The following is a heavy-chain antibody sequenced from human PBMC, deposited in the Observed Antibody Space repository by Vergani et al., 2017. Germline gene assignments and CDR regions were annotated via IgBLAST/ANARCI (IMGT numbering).Heavy chain of an antibody. V-gene: IGHV5-51*01. Sequence: EVQLVQSGAEVKKPGESLKISCKGSGYSFTSYWIGWVRQMPGKGLEWMGIIYPGDSDTRYSPSFQGQVTISADKPISTAYLQWSSLKASDTAMHYCARHGEYCSGGSCYSGDYWGQGTLVTVSS. J-gene: IGHJ4*02. CDR2: IYPGDSDT. CDR1: GYSFTSYW. CDR3: ARHGEYCSGGSCYSGDY. D-gene: IGHD2-15*01.